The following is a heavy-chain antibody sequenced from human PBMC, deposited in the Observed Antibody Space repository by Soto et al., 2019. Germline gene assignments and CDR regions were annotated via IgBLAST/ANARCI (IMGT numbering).Heavy chain of an antibody. J-gene: IGHJ4*02. CDR3: ARSLRGYSGYSGY. Sequence: PGGCLRLSCAASGFTFSDYYMSWLSQAPGKGLEWVSYISSSGSDTNYADSVKGRFTVSRDNAKNSLYLQMNSLRAEDTAVYYCARSLRGYSGYSGYWGQGTLVTVSS. D-gene: IGHD5-12*01. CDR1: GFTFSDYY. V-gene: IGHV3-11*03. CDR2: ISSSGSDT.